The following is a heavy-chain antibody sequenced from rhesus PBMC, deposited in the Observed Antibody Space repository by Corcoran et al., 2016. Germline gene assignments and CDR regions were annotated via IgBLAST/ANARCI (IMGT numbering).Heavy chain of an antibody. Sequence: QVQLQESGPGLVKPSGTLSLTCAVSGGSLSRNWWSCIRQAPGEGLEWIGRISGDSGSTSYTPSLRGRVTVSKDASKHQFSRKLSSVTAADTAVYYCARHTGYSHASWGQGVLVTVSP. J-gene: IGHJ4*01. CDR3: ARHTGYSHAS. CDR1: GGSLSRNW. V-gene: IGHV4-80*01. CDR2: ISGDSGST. D-gene: IGHD5-12*01.